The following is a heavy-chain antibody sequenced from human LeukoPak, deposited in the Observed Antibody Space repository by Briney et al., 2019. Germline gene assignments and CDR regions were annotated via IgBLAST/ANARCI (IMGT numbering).Heavy chain of an antibody. CDR1: GGSISSYY. CDR3: ARAGMAIEAAGTIHNWFDP. D-gene: IGHD6-13*01. Sequence: SETLSLTCTVSGGSISSYYWSWIRQPPGKGLEWIGYIYYSGSTYYNPSLKSRVSISVDTSKNQFSLKLNSVTAADTAMYYCARAGMAIEAAGTIHNWFDPWGQGTQVTVSS. CDR2: IYYSGST. J-gene: IGHJ5*02. V-gene: IGHV4-59*12.